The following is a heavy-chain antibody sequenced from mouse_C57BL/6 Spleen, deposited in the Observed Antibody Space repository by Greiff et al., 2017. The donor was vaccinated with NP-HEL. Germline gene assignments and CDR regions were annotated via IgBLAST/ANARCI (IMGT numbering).Heavy chain of an antibody. CDR1: GYSFTGYF. J-gene: IGHJ1*03. Sequence: VQLKESGPELVKPGDSVKISCKASGYSFTGYFMNWVMQSHGKSLEWIGRINPYNGDTFYNQKFKGKATLTVDKSSSTAHMELRSLTSEDSAVYYCARTGLYYGATGYFDVWGTGTTVTVSS. CDR3: ARTGLYYGATGYFDV. CDR2: INPYNGDT. V-gene: IGHV1-20*01. D-gene: IGHD1-1*01.